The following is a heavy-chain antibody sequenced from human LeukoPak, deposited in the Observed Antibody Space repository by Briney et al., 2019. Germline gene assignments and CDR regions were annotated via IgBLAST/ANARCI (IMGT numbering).Heavy chain of an antibody. CDR3: ARDNSVGGIAWWFDP. CDR1: GYTFTSNY. D-gene: IGHD1-26*01. Sequence: GASVKVSCKAFGYTFTSNYMHWVRQAPGQGPEWMGVISPSGGSTTYAQKFQGRVTLTRDMSTSTDYLELSSLTSEDTAVYYCARDNSVGGIAWWFDPWGQGTLVTVSS. J-gene: IGHJ5*02. CDR2: ISPSGGST. V-gene: IGHV1-46*01.